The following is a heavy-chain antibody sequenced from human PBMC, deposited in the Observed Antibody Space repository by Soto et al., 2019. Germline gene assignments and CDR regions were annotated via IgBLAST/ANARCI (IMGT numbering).Heavy chain of an antibody. V-gene: IGHV3-23*01. CDR2: ISGSGGTT. Sequence: EVQLLESGGGLVQPGGSLRISCIGSGFTFSSNAMSWVRQAPGKGLEWVAAISGSGGTTYYADSVKGRFAVSRDNSNNTLYLQMNCLRAEDTAVYYCAKRRAGFCPGSDTYYFDHWGQGTLVTVSS. CDR3: AKRRAGFCPGSDTYYFDH. D-gene: IGHD3-10*02. J-gene: IGHJ4*02. CDR1: GFTFSSNA.